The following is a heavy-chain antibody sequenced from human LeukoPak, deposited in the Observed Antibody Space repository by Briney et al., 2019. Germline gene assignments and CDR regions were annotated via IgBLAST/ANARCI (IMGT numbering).Heavy chain of an antibody. Sequence: PSETLSLTCTVSGGSISSYCWSWIRQPPGKGLEWIGYICYSGSTNYNPSLKSRVTISLDTSKNQFSLKLSSVTAADTAIYYCARIVAASFDYWGQGTLVTVSS. V-gene: IGHV4-59*08. J-gene: IGHJ4*02. D-gene: IGHD5-12*01. CDR2: ICYSGST. CDR1: GGSISSYC. CDR3: ARIVAASFDY.